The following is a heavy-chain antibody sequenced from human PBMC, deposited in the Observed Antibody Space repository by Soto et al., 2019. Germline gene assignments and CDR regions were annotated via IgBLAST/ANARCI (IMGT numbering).Heavy chain of an antibody. J-gene: IGHJ6*02. CDR1: GYTFTGYY. D-gene: IGHD3-10*01. V-gene: IGHV1-2*04. CDR3: AIGGLGEYYYGMDV. Sequence: ASVKVSCKASGYTFTGYYMHWVRQAPGQGLERIGWINPNSGGTNYAQKFQGWVTITRDTSISTAYMELSRLRSDDTAVYYFAIGGLGEYYYGMDVWAQGTTVTVSS. CDR2: INPNSGGT.